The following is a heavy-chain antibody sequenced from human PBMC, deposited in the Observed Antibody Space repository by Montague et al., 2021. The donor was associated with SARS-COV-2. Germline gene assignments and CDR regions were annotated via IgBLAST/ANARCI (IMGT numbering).Heavy chain of an antibody. Sequence: SETLSLTCAVYGGSFSGYYWSWIRQPQGKGLEWIGEINHSGSTNYNPSLKSRVTISVDTSKNQFSLKLGSVTAADTAVYYCARVRYYGSGTSLGMDVWGQGTTVTVSS. CDR3: ARVRYYGSGTSLGMDV. CDR1: GGSFSGYY. V-gene: IGHV4-34*01. D-gene: IGHD3-10*01. CDR2: INHSGST. J-gene: IGHJ6*02.